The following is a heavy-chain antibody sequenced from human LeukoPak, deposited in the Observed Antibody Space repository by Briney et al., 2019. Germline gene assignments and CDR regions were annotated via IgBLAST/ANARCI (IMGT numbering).Heavy chain of an antibody. CDR1: GFTFSSYT. D-gene: IGHD4-23*01. J-gene: IGHJ2*01. V-gene: IGHV3-21*01. CDR3: ARDFGGNSYWYFDL. CDR2: IGFTGGYI. Sequence: GGSLRLSCAASGFTFSSYTMHWVRQAPGKGLEWVSSIGFTGGYIYYADSMKGRFTISRDNAKSSLFLQMNSLRAEDTAVYYCARDFGGNSYWYFDLWGCGTLVTVSS.